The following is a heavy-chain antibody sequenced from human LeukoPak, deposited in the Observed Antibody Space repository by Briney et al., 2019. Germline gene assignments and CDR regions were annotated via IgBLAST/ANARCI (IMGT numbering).Heavy chain of an antibody. CDR1: GFTFNTYG. CDR3: AREPDGDYPLDY. J-gene: IGHJ4*02. Sequence: GGTLRLSCAASGFTFNTYGMSWVRLAPGKGLEWVSAISGSGDTTYYADSVKGRFTISRDNSKNTLYLQMNSLRAEDTAVYYCAREPDGDYPLDYWGQGTLVTVSS. V-gene: IGHV3-23*01. CDR2: ISGSGDTT. D-gene: IGHD4-17*01.